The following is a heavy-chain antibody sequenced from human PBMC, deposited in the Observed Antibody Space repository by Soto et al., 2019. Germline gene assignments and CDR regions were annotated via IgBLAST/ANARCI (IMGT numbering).Heavy chain of an antibody. CDR3: ARDQRWDNLNHNYYNDMDV. CDR1: GFTFSRNW. V-gene: IGHV3-7*01. Sequence: GGSLRLSCAASGFTFSRNWMNWVRQAPGKGLEWVASIKQDGSEKYYVDSVKGRFTISRDDAKNSLYLQMNSLRAEDTAVYYCARDQRWDNLNHNYYNDMDVWGQGTTVTVSS. D-gene: IGHD1-20*01. J-gene: IGHJ6*02. CDR2: IKQDGSEK.